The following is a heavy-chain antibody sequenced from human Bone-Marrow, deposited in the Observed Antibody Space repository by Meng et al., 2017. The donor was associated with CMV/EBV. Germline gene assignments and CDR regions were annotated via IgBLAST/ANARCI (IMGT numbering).Heavy chain of an antibody. V-gene: IGHV4-59*01. Sequence: SETLSLTCAVYGGSFSGYYWSWIRQPPGKGLEWIGYIYYSGSTNYNPSLKSRVTISVDTSKNQFSLKLSSVTAADTAVYYCARAGVAAAGVFGFDYWGQGTLVTVSS. CDR3: ARAGVAAAGVFGFDY. CDR1: GGSFSGYY. J-gene: IGHJ4*02. D-gene: IGHD6-13*01. CDR2: IYYSGST.